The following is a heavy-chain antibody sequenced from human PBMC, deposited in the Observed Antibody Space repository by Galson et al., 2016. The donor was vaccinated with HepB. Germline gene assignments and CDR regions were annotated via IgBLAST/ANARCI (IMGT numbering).Heavy chain of an antibody. D-gene: IGHD3-10*01. CDR3: ARDAGNYLFHDVFDV. CDR2: ISSGSSAR. CDR1: GFSFSDYS. Sequence: SLRLSCAASGFSFSDYSMNWVRQAPGKGLEWISYISSGSSARYYAGSVKGRFTISRDNAKNSLYLQMNSLRDEDTAIYYCARDAGNYLFHDVFDVWGRGTMVIVSS. V-gene: IGHV3-48*02. J-gene: IGHJ3*01.